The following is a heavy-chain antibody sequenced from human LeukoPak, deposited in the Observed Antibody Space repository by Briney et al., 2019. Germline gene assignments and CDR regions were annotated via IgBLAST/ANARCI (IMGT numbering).Heavy chain of an antibody. J-gene: IGHJ3*02. CDR2: INWNGGNT. CDR1: GFTFEDYG. D-gene: IGHD6-13*01. Sequence: PGGSLRLSCAASGFTFEDYGMSWVRQAPGKGLEWVSGINWNGGNTGYGDSVKGRFTISRDNAKNSLYLQMSSLRAEDTALYYCARVRAGTFKGAFDMWGQGTMVTVSS. CDR3: ARVRAGTFKGAFDM. V-gene: IGHV3-20*04.